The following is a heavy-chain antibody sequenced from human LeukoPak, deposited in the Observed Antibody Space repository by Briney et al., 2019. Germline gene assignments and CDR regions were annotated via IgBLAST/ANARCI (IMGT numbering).Heavy chain of an antibody. V-gene: IGHV4-4*09. CDR2: IYTSGST. J-gene: IGHJ4*02. CDR3: ARHSGSTSWGLDY. D-gene: IGHD2-2*01. Sequence: SETLSLTCTVSGGSISSYYWSWIRQSPGKGLEWLGYIYTSGSTSYNPSLKVRVTISVDTSKNQFSLNLNSVAAADTAVYYCARHSGSTSWGLDYWGQGTLVTVSS. CDR1: GGSISSYY.